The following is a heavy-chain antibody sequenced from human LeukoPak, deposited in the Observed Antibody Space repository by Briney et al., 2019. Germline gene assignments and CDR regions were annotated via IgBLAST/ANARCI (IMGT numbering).Heavy chain of an antibody. D-gene: IGHD5-18*01. J-gene: IGHJ4*02. CDR3: AIDPGTVDTPMVPVWDY. Sequence: GGSLRLSRAASGFTFSNYKMNWVRQAPGRGLEWVSSISSTSTYIYYTDSVKGRFTISRDNAKNSLYMQMNSLRAEDTAVYYCAIDPGTVDTPMVPVWDYWGQGTVVTVSS. V-gene: IGHV3-21*01. CDR1: GFTFSNYK. CDR2: ISSTSTYI.